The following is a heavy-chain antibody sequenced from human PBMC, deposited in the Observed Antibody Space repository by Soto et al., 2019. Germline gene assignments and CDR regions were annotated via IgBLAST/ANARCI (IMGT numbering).Heavy chain of an antibody. V-gene: IGHV4-34*01. CDR3: VRIRYQLPSSVLWLDP. Sequence: PSETLSLTCAVYGGFLSESYWAWIRQPPGKGLEWIGEINHVGGTNYNPSLKSRVTMSVDTSQNQFSLRLISVTAADTAMYFCVRIRYQLPSSVLWLDPWGQGTPVTVSS. CDR1: GGFLSESY. D-gene: IGHD3-16*01. J-gene: IGHJ5*02. CDR2: INHVGGT.